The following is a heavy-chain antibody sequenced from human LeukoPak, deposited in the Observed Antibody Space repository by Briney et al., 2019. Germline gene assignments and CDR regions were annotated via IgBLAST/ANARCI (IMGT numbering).Heavy chain of an antibody. CDR2: IYYSGST. V-gene: IGHV4-31*03. Sequence: SETLSLTCTVSGVSISSGGYYWSWLRQHPGKGLEWIGYIYYSGSTYYNPSLKSRVTISVDTSKNQFSLKLSSVTAADTAVYYCARGGYSYGSNWFDPWGQGTLVTVSS. J-gene: IGHJ5*02. CDR3: ARGGYSYGSNWFDP. CDR1: GVSISSGGYY. D-gene: IGHD5-18*01.